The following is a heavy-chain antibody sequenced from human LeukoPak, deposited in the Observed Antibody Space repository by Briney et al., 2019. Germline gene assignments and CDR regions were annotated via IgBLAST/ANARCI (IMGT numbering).Heavy chain of an antibody. D-gene: IGHD1-26*01. J-gene: IGHJ5*02. V-gene: IGHV3-7*01. CDR2: IKEDGSEK. CDR3: VRGGSYTFDP. CDR1: GFTLSHYW. Sequence: PGGSLRLSCSAFGFTLSHYWMTWVRQAPGKGLERVASIKEDGSEKSYVDSVKGRFTISRDNAKNSLYLQMNSLGAEDTAVYYCVRGGSYTFDPWGQGILVTVSS.